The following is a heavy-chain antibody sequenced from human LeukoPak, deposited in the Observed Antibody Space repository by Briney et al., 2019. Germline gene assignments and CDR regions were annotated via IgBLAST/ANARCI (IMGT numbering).Heavy chain of an antibody. J-gene: IGHJ4*02. CDR3: ARGRPHGNDY. V-gene: IGHV3-74*01. D-gene: IGHD4-23*01. CDR2: IASDGSST. CDR1: GFTLSSYW. Sequence: GGSLRLSCAASGFTLSSYWMNWVRQAPGKGLVWVSRIASDGSSTTYADSVKGRFSISRDNAKNTLYLQMNSLRVEDTAVYYCARGRPHGNDYWGQGTLVTVSS.